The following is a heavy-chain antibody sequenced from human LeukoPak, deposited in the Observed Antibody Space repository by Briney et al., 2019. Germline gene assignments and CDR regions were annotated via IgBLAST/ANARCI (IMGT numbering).Heavy chain of an antibody. CDR3: ARRTXTXFGXVLNYDAFDI. CDR2: MNPNSGNT. D-gene: IGHD3-10*02. J-gene: IGHJ3*02. CDR1: GYTFTSYD. Sequence: ASVKVSCKASGYTFTSYDINWVRQATGQGLEWMGWMNPNSGNTGYAQKFQGRVTMTRNTPISTAYMELSSLRSEDTAVYYCARRTXTXFGXVLNYDAFDIWGQGTMVTVSS. V-gene: IGHV1-8*01.